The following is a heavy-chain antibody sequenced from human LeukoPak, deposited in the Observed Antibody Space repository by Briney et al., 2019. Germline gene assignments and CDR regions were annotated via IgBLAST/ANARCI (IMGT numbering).Heavy chain of an antibody. CDR2: MNIGNSDT. Sequence: ASVKVSCKASGYTFTSYAMHRVRQAPGQRLEWMGWMNIGNSDTKYSQKFQGRVTITRDTSASTVYMELSSLRSEDTAVYYCARDGTTVTTGNAFDIWGQGTMVTVSS. CDR1: GYTFTSYA. J-gene: IGHJ3*02. D-gene: IGHD4-17*01. CDR3: ARDGTTVTTGNAFDI. V-gene: IGHV1-3*04.